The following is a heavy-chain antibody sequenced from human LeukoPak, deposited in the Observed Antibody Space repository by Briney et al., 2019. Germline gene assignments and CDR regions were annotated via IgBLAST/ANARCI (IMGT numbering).Heavy chain of an antibody. CDR3: ATDDDLGYCSGGSCYPFDY. J-gene: IGHJ4*02. CDR1: GFTFSSYS. CDR2: ISSSSSTI. D-gene: IGHD2-15*01. V-gene: IGHV3-48*01. Sequence: GGSLRPSCAASGFTFSSYSMNWVRQAPGKGLEWVSYISSSSSTIYYADSVKGRFTISRDNAKNSLYLQMNSLRAEDTAVYYCATDDDLGYCSGGSCYPFDYWGQGTLVTVSS.